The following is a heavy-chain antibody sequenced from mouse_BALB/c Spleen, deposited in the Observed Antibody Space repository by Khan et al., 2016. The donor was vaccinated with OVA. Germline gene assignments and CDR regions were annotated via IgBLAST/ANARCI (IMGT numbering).Heavy chain of an antibody. J-gene: IGHJ2*01. V-gene: IGHV3-2*02. CDR1: GYSITTDYA. CDR2: ISYSGNT. CDR3: ARVYGGDFDY. D-gene: IGHD1-1*01. Sequence: EVKLLESGPGLVKPSQSLSLTCTVTGYSITTDYAWNWIRQFPGNKLEWMGFISYSGNTKYNPSLKSRISITRDTSKNQFFLQLKSVTTEDTASYYGARVYGGDFDYWGQGTTLTVSS.